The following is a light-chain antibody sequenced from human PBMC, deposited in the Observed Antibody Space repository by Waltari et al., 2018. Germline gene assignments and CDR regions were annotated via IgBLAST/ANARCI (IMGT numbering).Light chain of an antibody. J-gene: IGLJ3*02. CDR3: CSYAGSNTWV. V-gene: IGLV2-23*02. CDR2: DLN. CDR1: SSDVGHFHL. Sequence: QSAPTQPASVSGSPGQSITISCTAASSDVGHFHLVSWYQQFPGEAPKLIIYDLNKRPSGVSHRFSGSTSGNSASLTISGLQAEDEAAYYCCSYAGSNTWVFGGGTKLTVL.